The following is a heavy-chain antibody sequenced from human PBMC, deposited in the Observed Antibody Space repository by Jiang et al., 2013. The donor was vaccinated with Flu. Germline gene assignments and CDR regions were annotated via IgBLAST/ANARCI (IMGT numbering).Heavy chain of an antibody. CDR1: GYTFTGYY. Sequence: SGAEVKKPGASVKVSCKASGYTFTGYYMHWVRQAPGQGLEWMGWINPNSGGTNYAQKFQGWVTMTRDTSISTAYMELSRLRSDDTAVYYCARGYDFWSGYYLAGRYDAFDIWGQGTMVTVSS. D-gene: IGHD3-3*01. CDR2: INPNSGGT. CDR3: ARGYDFWSGYYLAGRYDAFDI. J-gene: IGHJ3*02. V-gene: IGHV1-2*04.